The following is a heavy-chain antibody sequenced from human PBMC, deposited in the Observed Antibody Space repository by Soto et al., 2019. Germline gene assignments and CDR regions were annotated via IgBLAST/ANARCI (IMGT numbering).Heavy chain of an antibody. D-gene: IGHD2-15*01. J-gene: IGHJ2*01. V-gene: IGHV3-23*01. Sequence: EVQLWESGGGLVQPGGSLRLSCAASGFTFGGNAMNWVRQAPGKGLEWGSGLSGSGVSTYYAASVRGRFTISRDNLKNPGFLPMNSLKAEDTAVYYCAKAIGPDSGYSIWYFGLWGRGALGTVSS. CDR2: LSGSGVST. CDR3: AKAIGPDSGYSIWYFGL. CDR1: GFTFGGNA.